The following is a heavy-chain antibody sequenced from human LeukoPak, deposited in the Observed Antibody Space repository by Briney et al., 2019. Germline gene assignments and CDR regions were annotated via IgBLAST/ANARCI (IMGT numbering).Heavy chain of an antibody. Sequence: GGSLRLSCAASGFTFSNAWMSWVRQAPGKGLEWVSAIIRSGGTYYADSVEGRFTISRDNSKNTLYLEMNSLRAEDTAVYYCAKDLTLYGDFPYFDYWGRGTLVTVSS. D-gene: IGHD2-21*01. J-gene: IGHJ4*02. CDR1: GFTFSNAW. V-gene: IGHV3-23*01. CDR3: AKDLTLYGDFPYFDY. CDR2: IIRSGGT.